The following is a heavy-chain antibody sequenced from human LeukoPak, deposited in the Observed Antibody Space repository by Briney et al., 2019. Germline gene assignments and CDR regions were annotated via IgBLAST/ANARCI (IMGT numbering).Heavy chain of an antibody. J-gene: IGHJ4*02. D-gene: IGHD1-1*01. Sequence: GGSLRLSCAASGFTFSSYVMSWVRQAPGKGLEWVSAISGSGATTYYADSVKGRFTISRDNSKNTLYLHMNSLRAEDTAVYYCAKRVSGTTFYWGQGTLVTVSS. CDR3: AKRVSGTTFY. CDR2: ISGSGATT. V-gene: IGHV3-23*01. CDR1: GFTFSSYV.